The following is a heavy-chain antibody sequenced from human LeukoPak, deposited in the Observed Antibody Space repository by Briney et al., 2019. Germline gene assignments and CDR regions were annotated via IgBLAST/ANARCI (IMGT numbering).Heavy chain of an antibody. CDR2: ISYDGSNK. CDR1: GFTFSSYG. V-gene: IGHV3-30*03. CDR3: ATSLGYCSGGSCYGLYYYYYGMDV. D-gene: IGHD2-15*01. J-gene: IGHJ6*02. Sequence: GGSLRLSCAASGFTFSSYGMHWVRQAPGKGLEWVAVISYDGSNKYYADSVKGRFTISRDNSKNTLYLQMNSLRAEDTAVYYCATSLGYCSGGSCYGLYYYYYGMDVWGQGTTVTVSS.